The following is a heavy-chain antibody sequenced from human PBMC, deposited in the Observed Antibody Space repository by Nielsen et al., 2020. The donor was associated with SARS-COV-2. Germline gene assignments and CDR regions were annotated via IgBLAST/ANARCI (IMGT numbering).Heavy chain of an antibody. CDR1: GFTFSSYA. CDR3: ATWLSPRIQYYMDV. J-gene: IGHJ6*03. CDR2: ISYDGSNK. V-gene: IGHV3-30-3*01. D-gene: IGHD3-9*01. Sequence: GGSLRLSCAASGFTFSSYAMHWVRQAPGKGLEWVAVISYDGSNKYYADSVKGRFTISRDNSKNTLYLQMNSLRAEDTAVYYCATWLSPRIQYYMDVWGKGTTVTVSS.